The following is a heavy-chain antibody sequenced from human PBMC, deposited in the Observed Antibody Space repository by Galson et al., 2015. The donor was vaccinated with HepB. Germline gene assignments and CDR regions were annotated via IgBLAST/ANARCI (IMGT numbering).Heavy chain of an antibody. Sequence: SLRLSCAASGFIFSSYTMTWVRQAPGKGLEWVSTITGSGGSTYYADSVRGRFTISRDNSKNTLFLQMNSLRVDDTAVYYCAKLSGGQPQFSDSWGQGPLVTVSS. CDR3: AKLSGGQPQFSDS. CDR2: ITGSGGST. D-gene: IGHD3-10*01. J-gene: IGHJ4*02. V-gene: IGHV3-23*01. CDR1: GFIFSSYT.